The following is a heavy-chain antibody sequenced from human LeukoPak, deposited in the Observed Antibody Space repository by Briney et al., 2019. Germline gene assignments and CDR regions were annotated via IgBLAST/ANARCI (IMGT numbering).Heavy chain of an antibody. CDR2: ISAYNGNT. Sequence: ASVKVSCKASGYTFTSYGISWVRQAPGQGLEWMGWISAYNGNTNYAQKLPGRVTMTTDTSTSTAYMELRGLRSDDPAVYYCARTDYYDSSGYYYFLFYYYSGMDVWGKGPTVTVSS. CDR1: GYTFTSYG. V-gene: IGHV1-18*01. D-gene: IGHD3-22*01. J-gene: IGHJ6*04. CDR3: ARTDYYDSSGYYYFLFYYYSGMDV.